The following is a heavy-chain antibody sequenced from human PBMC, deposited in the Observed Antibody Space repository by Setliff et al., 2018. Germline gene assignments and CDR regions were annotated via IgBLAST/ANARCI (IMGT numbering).Heavy chain of an antibody. Sequence: PSETLSLTCTVSGGSISSSSYYWGWIRQPPGKGPEWIGSIYYSGSTYYNPSLKSRVTISVDTSKNQFSLKLSSVTAADTAVYYCARDKPEGYNFWSGYLGGGLMDVWGQGTTVTVSS. CDR2: IYYSGST. V-gene: IGHV4-39*07. CDR1: GGSISSSSYY. CDR3: ARDKPEGYNFWSGYLGGGLMDV. D-gene: IGHD3-3*01. J-gene: IGHJ6*02.